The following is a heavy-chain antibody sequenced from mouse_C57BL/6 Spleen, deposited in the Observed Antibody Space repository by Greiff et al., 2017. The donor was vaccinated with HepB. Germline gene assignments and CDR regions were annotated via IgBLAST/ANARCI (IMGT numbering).Heavy chain of an antibody. J-gene: IGHJ1*03. D-gene: IGHD1-1*01. CDR1: GFTFSSYA. CDR2: ISDGGSYT. V-gene: IGHV5-4*01. CDR3: ARDGGYGSSPPWYFDV. Sequence: EVQLQESGGGLVKPGGSLKLSCAASGFTFSSYAMSWVRQTPEKRLEWVATISDGGSYTYYPDNVKGRFTISRDNAKNNLYLQMSHLKSEDTGMYYCARDGGYGSSPPWYFDVWGTGTTVTVSS.